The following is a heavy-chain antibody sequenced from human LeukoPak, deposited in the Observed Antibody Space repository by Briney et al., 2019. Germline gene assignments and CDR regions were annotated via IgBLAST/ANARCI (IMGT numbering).Heavy chain of an antibody. CDR2: IDGSAGAT. Sequence: GGSLRLSCAASGFTFSNYVMNWVRQAPGKGPEWVSSIDGSAGATYYADSVKGRFTISRDNSKNTLYLHMNSLRAEYTAVYDCAKDYDYVWGTYRSSFDYWGQGTLVTVSS. CDR1: GFTFSNYV. V-gene: IGHV3-23*01. J-gene: IGHJ4*02. D-gene: IGHD3-16*02. CDR3: AKDYDYVWGTYRSSFDY.